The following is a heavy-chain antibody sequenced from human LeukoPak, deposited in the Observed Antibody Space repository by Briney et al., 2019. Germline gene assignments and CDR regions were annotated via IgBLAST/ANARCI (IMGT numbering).Heavy chain of an antibody. CDR2: IYYSGST. D-gene: IGHD3-10*01. Sequence: SETLSLTCTVSGGAISKSNYYWVWIRQPPGKGLEWIGNIYYSGSTYYNPSLKSRVTISVDTSKNQFSLKLSAVTAGDTAVYYCARDRRTPLPIWFGELPSEFDYWGQGTLVTVSS. CDR1: GGAISKSNYY. V-gene: IGHV4-39*02. CDR3: ARDRRTPLPIWFGELPSEFDY. J-gene: IGHJ4*02.